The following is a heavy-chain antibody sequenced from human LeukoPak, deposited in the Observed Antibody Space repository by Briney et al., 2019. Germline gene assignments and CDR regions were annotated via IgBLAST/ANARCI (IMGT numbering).Heavy chain of an antibody. V-gene: IGHV7-4-1*02. J-gene: IGHJ4*02. D-gene: IGHD6-13*01. CDR2: INTNTGTP. CDR1: GYTFTIYA. CDR3: ARVHIAAAASLGY. Sequence: ASVKVSCKASGYTFTIYAMSWVRQAPGQGLEWLGWINTNTGTPTYAQGFTGRFVFSLDTSVSTAYLQISSLKAEDTAVYYCARVHIAAAASLGYWGQGTLVNVSS.